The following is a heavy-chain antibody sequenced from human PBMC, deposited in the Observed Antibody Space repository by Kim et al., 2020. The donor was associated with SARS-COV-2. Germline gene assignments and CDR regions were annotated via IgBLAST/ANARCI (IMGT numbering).Heavy chain of an antibody. V-gene: IGHV3-66*01. J-gene: IGHJ6*02. CDR3: ARGGTSYFYGMDV. Sequence: SYADSGKGSFTITKDNAKNTLYLQMNSLRAEDTALYYCARGGTSYFYGMDVWGQGATVTVSS. D-gene: IGHD1-26*01.